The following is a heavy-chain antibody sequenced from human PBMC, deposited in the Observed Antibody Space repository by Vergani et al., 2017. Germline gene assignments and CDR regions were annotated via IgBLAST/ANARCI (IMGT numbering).Heavy chain of an antibody. V-gene: IGHV5-10-1*03. Sequence: EVQLVQSGAEVKKPGESLRISCKGSGYSFTSYWISWVRQMPGKGLEWMGRIDPSDSYTNYSPSFQGHVTISADKSISTAYLQWSSLKASDTAMYYCARQSSSSLSRKGMDVWGQGTTVTVSS. CDR2: IDPSDSYT. J-gene: IGHJ6*02. D-gene: IGHD6-13*01. CDR3: ARQSSSSLSRKGMDV. CDR1: GYSFTSYW.